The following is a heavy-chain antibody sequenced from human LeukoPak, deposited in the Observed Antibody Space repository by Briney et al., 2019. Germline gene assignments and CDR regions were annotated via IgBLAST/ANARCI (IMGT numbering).Heavy chain of an antibody. CDR1: GFTFSTYG. CDR3: ATKSDYRGGY. D-gene: IGHD4-11*01. Sequence: GGSLRLSCAASGFTFSTYGTHWVRQAPGKGLEWVAFIRYDGTNKHYADSVQGRFTISRDNSKNTLYLQMNSLGAEDTAVYYCATKSDYRGGYWGQGTLVTVSS. V-gene: IGHV3-30*02. J-gene: IGHJ4*02. CDR2: IRYDGTNK.